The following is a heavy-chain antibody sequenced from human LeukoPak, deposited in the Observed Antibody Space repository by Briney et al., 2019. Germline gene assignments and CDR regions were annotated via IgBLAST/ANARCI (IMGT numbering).Heavy chain of an antibody. D-gene: IGHD3-10*01. Sequence: GGSLRLSCAASIFTFSRYWRSWGRQPPGKGLECVANIKQDGSEKYYVDSMKGRFTISRDNAKNSLYLQMNSLRAEETAVYYCAREGYGSGSYSAFDIWGQGAMVTVSS. V-gene: IGHV3-7*04. CDR1: IFTFSRYW. J-gene: IGHJ3*02. CDR3: AREGYGSGSYSAFDI. CDR2: IKQDGSEK.